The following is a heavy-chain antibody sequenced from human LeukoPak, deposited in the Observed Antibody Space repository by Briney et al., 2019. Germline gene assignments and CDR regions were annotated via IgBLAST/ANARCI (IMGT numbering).Heavy chain of an antibody. CDR3: ARSSGGNFDY. V-gene: IGHV5-51*01. Sequence: GESLHISRMSSGYRFTSYWIGCVRQMPGKGLGWMGIIFPGDSDTRYSPSFQGQVTISADKSISTASLQWTSLKASDTAMYYCARSSGGNFDYWGQGTLVTVSS. CDR1: GYRFTSYW. D-gene: IGHD3-10*01. J-gene: IGHJ4*02. CDR2: IFPGDSDT.